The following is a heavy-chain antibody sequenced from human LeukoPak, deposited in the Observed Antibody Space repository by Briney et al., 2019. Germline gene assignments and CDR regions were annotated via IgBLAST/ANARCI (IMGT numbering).Heavy chain of an antibody. CDR2: INPNSGGT. CDR3: ARGTTHLWFGEGGNALDI. CDR1: GYTFTGYY. D-gene: IGHD3-10*01. V-gene: IGHV1-2*02. J-gene: IGHJ3*02. Sequence: AASVKVSCKASGYTFTGYYMHWVRQAPGQGLEWMGWINPNSGGTNYAQKFQGRVTMTRDTSISTAYMELSRLTSDDTAVYYCARGTTHLWFGEGGNALDIWGQGTMVTVSS.